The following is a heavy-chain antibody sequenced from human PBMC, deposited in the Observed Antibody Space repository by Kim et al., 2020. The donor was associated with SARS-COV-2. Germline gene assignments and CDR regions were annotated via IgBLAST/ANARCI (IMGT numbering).Heavy chain of an antibody. CDR1: GFTFDDYA. Sequence: GGSLRLSCAASGFTFDDYAMHWVRQAPGKGLEWVSGIIWYSGSLGYADSVQGRFTISRDNAKNSLYLQMNSLRAEDTALYYSAKTNSSGGDSYYYGMDVWGQGTTVTVSS. CDR2: IIWYSGSL. CDR3: AKTNSSGGDSYYYGMDV. D-gene: IGHD3-22*01. J-gene: IGHJ6*02. V-gene: IGHV3-9*01.